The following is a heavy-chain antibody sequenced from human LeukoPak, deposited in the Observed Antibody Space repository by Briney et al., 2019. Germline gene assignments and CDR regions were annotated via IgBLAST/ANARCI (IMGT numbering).Heavy chain of an antibody. CDR1: GGSVSSGSYY. D-gene: IGHD3-9*01. Sequence: PSETLSLTCTVSGGSVSSGSYYWSWIRQPPGKGLEWIGYIYYSGSTNYNPSLKSRVTISVDTSKNQFSLKLSSVTAADTAVYYCARDSRRPHEYDILTGYTYYFDYWGQGTLVTVSS. V-gene: IGHV4-61*01. CDR2: IYYSGST. J-gene: IGHJ4*02. CDR3: ARDSRRPHEYDILTGYTYYFDY.